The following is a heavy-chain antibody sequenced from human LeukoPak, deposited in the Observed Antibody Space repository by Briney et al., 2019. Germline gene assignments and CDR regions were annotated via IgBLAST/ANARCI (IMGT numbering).Heavy chain of an antibody. D-gene: IGHD3-22*01. J-gene: IGHJ4*02. CDR2: IRYDGSNK. Sequence: GGSLRLSCAASGFTFSSYGMHWVRQAPGKGLEWVAFIRYDGSNKYYAGSVKGRFTISRDNSKNTLYLQMNSLRAEDTAVYYCAKDAVAPGPNYYDSSGYYYWGQGTLVTVSS. V-gene: IGHV3-30*02. CDR1: GFTFSSYG. CDR3: AKDAVAPGPNYYDSSGYYY.